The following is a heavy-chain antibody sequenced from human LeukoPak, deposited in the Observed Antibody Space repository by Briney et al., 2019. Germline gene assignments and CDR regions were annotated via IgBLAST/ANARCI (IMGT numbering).Heavy chain of an antibody. Sequence: SGTLSLTCAVYGGSFSGYYWSWIRQPPGKGLEWIGEINHSGGTNYNPSLKSRVTISVDTSKNQFSLKLSSVAAADTAVYYCARRKLWFGESRSYYFDYWGQGTLVTVSS. CDR3: ARRKLWFGESRSYYFDY. CDR2: INHSGGT. J-gene: IGHJ4*02. D-gene: IGHD3-10*01. CDR1: GGSFSGYY. V-gene: IGHV4-34*01.